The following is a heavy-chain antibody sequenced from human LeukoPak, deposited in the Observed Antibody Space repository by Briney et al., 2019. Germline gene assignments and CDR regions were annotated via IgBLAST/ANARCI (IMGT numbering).Heavy chain of an antibody. CDR1: GGSISSYY. CDR2: IYTSGST. D-gene: IGHD1-26*01. CDR3: ARDQGEGSYYSYNWFDP. J-gene: IGHJ5*02. V-gene: IGHV4-4*07. Sequence: SETLSLTCTVSGGSISSYYWSWIRQPAGKGLEWIGRIYTSGSTNYNPSLKSRVTISVDTSKNQFSLKLSSVTAADTAVYYCARDQGEGSYYSYNWFDPWGQGTLVTVSS.